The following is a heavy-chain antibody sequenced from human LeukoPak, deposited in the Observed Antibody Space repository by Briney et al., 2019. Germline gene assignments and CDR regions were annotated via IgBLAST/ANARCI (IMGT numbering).Heavy chain of an antibody. CDR2: ISAFNGET. V-gene: IGHV1-18*01. CDR3: ARDLDIVVVRGALRHYGVDV. Sequence: GSSVTVSCRSSGGSFSNYAFSWGRQALEPRVEWMGWISAFNGETNYAKKFQGTVTMNTDISTSTAYIELRLLRTDDTAVYYCARDLDIVVVRGALRHYGVDVWGQGTTVTVSS. D-gene: IGHD2-2*01. J-gene: IGHJ6*02. CDR1: GGSFSNYA.